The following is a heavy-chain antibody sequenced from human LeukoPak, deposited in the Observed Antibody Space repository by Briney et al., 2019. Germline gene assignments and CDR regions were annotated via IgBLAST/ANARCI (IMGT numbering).Heavy chain of an antibody. CDR1: GFTFSSYS. Sequence: GGSLRLSCAASGFTFSSYSMNWVRQAPGKGLEWVSSISSSSSYIYYADSVKGRFTISRDNAKNSLYLQMNSLRAEDTAVYYCARKQIYCSGGSCYSKNFDYWGQGTLVTVSS. J-gene: IGHJ4*02. CDR2: ISSSSSYI. CDR3: ARKQIYCSGGSCYSKNFDY. D-gene: IGHD2-15*01. V-gene: IGHV3-21*01.